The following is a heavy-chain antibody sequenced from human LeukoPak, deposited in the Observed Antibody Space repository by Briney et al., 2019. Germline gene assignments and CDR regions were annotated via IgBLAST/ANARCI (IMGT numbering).Heavy chain of an antibody. Sequence: PGGSLRLSCAGSGFIFNNYAMHWVRQPPGKGLEWVSGISWNSGSIDYADSVKGRFTISRDNAKNSLYLQMNSLRAEDTAVYYCAREARGYFDYWGQGTLVTVSS. CDR2: ISWNSGSI. J-gene: IGHJ4*02. CDR1: GFIFNNYA. CDR3: AREARGYFDY. V-gene: IGHV3-9*01.